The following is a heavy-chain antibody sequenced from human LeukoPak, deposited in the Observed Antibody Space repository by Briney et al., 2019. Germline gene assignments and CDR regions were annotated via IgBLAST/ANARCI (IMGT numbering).Heavy chain of an antibody. D-gene: IGHD6-19*01. CDR2: IYSGGST. V-gene: IGHV3-53*01. J-gene: IGHJ6*02. CDR1: GFTVSSNY. CDR3: ARDRIAVADYYYYYGMDV. Sequence: GGSLRLSCAASGFTVSSNYMSWVGQAPGKGLEWVSVIYSGGSTYYADSAKGRFTISRDNSKNTLYLQMNSLRAEDTAVYYCARDRIAVADYYYYYGMDVWAQGTTVTVSS.